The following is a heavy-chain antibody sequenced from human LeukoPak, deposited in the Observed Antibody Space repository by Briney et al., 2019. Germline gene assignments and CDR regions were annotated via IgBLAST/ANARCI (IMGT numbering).Heavy chain of an antibody. D-gene: IGHD6-6*01. CDR2: IKQDGSEK. J-gene: IGHJ3*02. Sequence: QPGGSLRLSCAASGFTFSSYWMSWVRQAPGKGLEWVANIKQDGSEKYYVDSVKGRFTISRDNAKNSLYLQMNSLRAEDTAVYYFAKLWFQLVSRFSFYNWGQGTNGTGSS. CDR1: GFTFSSYW. CDR3: AKLWFQLVSRFSFYN. V-gene: IGHV3-7*01.